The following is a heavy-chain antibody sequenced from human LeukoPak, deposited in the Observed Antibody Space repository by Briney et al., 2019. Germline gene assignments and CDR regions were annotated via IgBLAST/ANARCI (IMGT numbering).Heavy chain of an antibody. J-gene: IGHJ4*02. Sequence: PGGSLRLSCAASGFTFSRTWMSWVRHSPGKGLEWVANINGDGSEEYYVDSVKGRFTISRDNSKNTLYLQMNSLRAEDTAVYYCAKGSGLDYYGSGSYPYFDYWGQGTLVTVSS. CDR1: GFTFSRTW. D-gene: IGHD3-10*01. CDR2: INGDGSEE. CDR3: AKGSGLDYYGSGSYPYFDY. V-gene: IGHV3-7*03.